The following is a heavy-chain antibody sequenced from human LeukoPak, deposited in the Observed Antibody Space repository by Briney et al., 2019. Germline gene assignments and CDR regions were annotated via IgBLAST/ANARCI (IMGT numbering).Heavy chain of an antibody. V-gene: IGHV6-1*01. D-gene: IGHD2-2*01. Sequence: PSRTLSLTCAISGDSVSSNSVTWNWIRQSPSRGLEWLGRTYYRSTWYNDYAVSVRGRITVNPDTSKNQFSLHLNSVTPEDTAVYYCARRLTQYDCFDPWGQGILATVSS. CDR2: TYYRSTWYN. J-gene: IGHJ5*02. CDR3: ARRLTQYDCFDP. CDR1: GDSVSSNSVT.